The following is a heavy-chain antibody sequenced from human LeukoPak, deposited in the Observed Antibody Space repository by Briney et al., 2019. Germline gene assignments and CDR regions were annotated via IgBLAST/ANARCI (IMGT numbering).Heavy chain of an antibody. D-gene: IGHD3-9*01. V-gene: IGHV4-39*07. CDR1: GGSISSSSYY. CDR3: ARSAYDILTGYLNWFDP. Sequence: SETLSLTCTVSGGSISSSSYYWGWIRQPPGKGLEWIGSIYHSGSTYYNPSLKSRVTISVDTSKNQFSLKLSSVTAADTAVYYCARSAYDILTGYLNWFDPWGQGTLVTVSS. CDR2: IYHSGST. J-gene: IGHJ5*02.